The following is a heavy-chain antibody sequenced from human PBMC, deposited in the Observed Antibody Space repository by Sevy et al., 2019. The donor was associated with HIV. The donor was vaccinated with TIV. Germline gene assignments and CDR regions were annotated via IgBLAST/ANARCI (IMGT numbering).Heavy chain of an antibody. J-gene: IGHJ4*02. Sequence: GGSLRLSCAASGFTFSKYSMSWVRQPPGKGLEWVSTLSFGCGEINHADSVKGRFTISTDNSKNSLYLQMNNLSAEDTAVDDGAGEGCTKSHDYWGQGTLVTVSS. CDR2: LSFGCGEI. V-gene: IGHV3-23*01. D-gene: IGHD2-8*01. CDR3: AGEGCTKSHDY. CDR1: GFTFSKYS.